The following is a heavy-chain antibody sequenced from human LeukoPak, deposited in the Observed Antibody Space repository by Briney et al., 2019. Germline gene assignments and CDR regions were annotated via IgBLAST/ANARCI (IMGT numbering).Heavy chain of an antibody. D-gene: IGHD5-18*01. V-gene: IGHV1-69*05. J-gene: IGHJ6*03. CDR1: GGTFSRYA. CDR3: ARGGYSYGLLPYYYYYYMDV. CDR2: VIPIFGTA. Sequence: GASVKVSCKASGGTFSRYAISWVRQAPGQELEWVGGVIPIFGTANYAQKFQSTDTITKDESTSTAYMELSSLRSEDTAVYYCARGGYSYGLLPYYYYYYMDVWGKGTTVTGPS.